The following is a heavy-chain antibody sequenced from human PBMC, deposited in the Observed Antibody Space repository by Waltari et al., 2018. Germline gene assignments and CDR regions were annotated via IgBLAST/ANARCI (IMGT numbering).Heavy chain of an antibody. CDR3: ARHTLGNWNDAPVFFDY. CDR2: IYHSGTT. D-gene: IGHD1-1*01. CDR1: GYSISSGYY. J-gene: IGHJ4*02. Sequence: QVQLQESGPGLVKPSETLSLTCAVSGYSISSGYYWGWIRQPPGKGLEWIGSIYHSGTTYYNPSLKSRVTISVDTSKNQFSLKLSSVTAADTAVYYCARHTLGNWNDAPVFFDYWGQGTLVTVSS. V-gene: IGHV4-38-2*01.